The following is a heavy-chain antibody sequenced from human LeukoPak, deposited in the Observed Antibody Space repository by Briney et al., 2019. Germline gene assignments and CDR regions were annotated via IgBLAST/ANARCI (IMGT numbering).Heavy chain of an antibody. CDR2: IYYSGST. J-gene: IGHJ6*03. CDR3: ARGRSSMVRGYYYYYMDV. CDR1: GGSISNSY. V-gene: IGHV4-59*01. Sequence: SETLSLTRTVSGGSISNSYWSWIRQPPGKGLEWLGYIYYSGSTNYNPSLKSRVTISVDTSKNQFSLKLSSVTAADTAVYYCARGRSSMVRGYYYYYMDVWGKGTTVTISS. D-gene: IGHD3-10*01.